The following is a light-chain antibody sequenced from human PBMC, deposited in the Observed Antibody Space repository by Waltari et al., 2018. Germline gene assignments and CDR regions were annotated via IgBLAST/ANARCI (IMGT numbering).Light chain of an antibody. CDR1: SSDVGGYNY. V-gene: IGLV2-23*02. J-gene: IGLJ2*01. CDR3: CSYAGSSTPVI. CDR2: DVS. Sequence: QSALTQPASGSGSPGQSITISCTGTSSDVGGYNYVSWYQQHPGQAPKFIIYDVSKRPSGVSNRCSGSKSGNTASLTISGLQAEDEADYYCCSYAGSSTPVIFGGGTKLTVL.